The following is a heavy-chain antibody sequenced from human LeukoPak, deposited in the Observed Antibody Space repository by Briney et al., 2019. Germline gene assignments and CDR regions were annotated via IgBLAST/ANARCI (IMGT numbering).Heavy chain of an antibody. J-gene: IGHJ4*02. Sequence: GGSLRLSCGASGFTFSRYAMSWVRQAPGKGLEWVSYISSSSSTIYYADSVKGRFTISRDNAKNSLYLQMNSLRAEDTAVYYCARVSPEAVVVTAMGSRDYWGQGTLVTVSS. CDR1: GFTFSRYA. CDR3: ARVSPEAVVVTAMGSRDY. D-gene: IGHD2-21*02. CDR2: ISSSSSTI. V-gene: IGHV3-48*01.